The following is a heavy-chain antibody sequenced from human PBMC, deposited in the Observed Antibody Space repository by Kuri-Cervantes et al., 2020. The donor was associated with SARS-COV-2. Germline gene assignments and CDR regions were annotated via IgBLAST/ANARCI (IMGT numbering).Heavy chain of an antibody. V-gene: IGHV4-39*07. J-gene: IGHJ3*02. Sequence: SETLSLTCTVSGGSISSSSYYWGWIRQPPGKGLEWIGIIYYSGSTYYNPSLKSRVTISVDTSKNQFSLKLSSVTAADTAVYYCARPPPKNRGADAFDIWGQGTMVTVSS. D-gene: IGHD1-14*01. CDR3: ARPPPKNRGADAFDI. CDR2: IYYSGST. CDR1: GGSISSSSYY.